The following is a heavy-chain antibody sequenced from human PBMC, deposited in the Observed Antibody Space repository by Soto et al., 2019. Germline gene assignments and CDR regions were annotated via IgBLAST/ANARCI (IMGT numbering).Heavy chain of an antibody. CDR1: GSTVSSNY. J-gene: IGHJ6*02. Sequence: GGSLRLSCAASGSTVSSNYMSWVRQAPGKGMEWVSVIYSGGSTYYADSVKSRFTISRDNSKNPLYLQMNSLRAEDTAVYYCARDSSGWYGGYYCAMDVWGQGTTVTVSS. CDR3: ARDSSGWYGGYYCAMDV. CDR2: IYSGGST. V-gene: IGHV3-53*01. D-gene: IGHD6-19*01.